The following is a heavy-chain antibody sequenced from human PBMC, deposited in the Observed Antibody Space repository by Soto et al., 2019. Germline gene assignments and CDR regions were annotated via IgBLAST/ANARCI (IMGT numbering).Heavy chain of an antibody. V-gene: IGHV4-34*01. CDR2: INHSGST. D-gene: IGHD1-7*01. J-gene: IGHJ5*02. CDR3: ARGRITGTRDNCFDP. Sequence: SETLSLTCAVYGGSFSGYYWSWIRQPPGKGLEWSGEINHSGSTNYNPSLKSRVTISVDTSKNQFSLKLSSVTAADTAVYYCARGRITGTRDNCFDPWGQVTPVTVS. CDR1: GGSFSGYY.